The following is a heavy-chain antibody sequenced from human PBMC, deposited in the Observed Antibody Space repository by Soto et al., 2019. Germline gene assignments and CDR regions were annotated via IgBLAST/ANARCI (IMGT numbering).Heavy chain of an antibody. V-gene: IGHV1-69*08. CDR2: IIPILGIA. CDR1: GGTFSSYT. J-gene: IGHJ5*02. CDR3: AREVAYSSRWYLSNWFDP. Sequence: QVQLVQSGAEVKKPGSSVKVSCKASGGTFSSYTISWVRQAPGQGLEWMGRIIPILGIANYAQKFQGRVTITADKSTSTAYMELSSLRSEDTAVYYCAREVAYSSRWYLSNWFDPWGQGTLVTVSS. D-gene: IGHD6-13*01.